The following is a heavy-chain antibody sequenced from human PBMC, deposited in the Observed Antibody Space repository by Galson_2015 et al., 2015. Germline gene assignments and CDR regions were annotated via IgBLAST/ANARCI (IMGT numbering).Heavy chain of an antibody. V-gene: IGHV3-9*01. J-gene: IGHJ3*02. D-gene: IGHD2-15*01. Sequence: SLRLSCAASGFTFDDYAMHWVRQAPGKGLEWVSGISWNSGNIGYADSVKGRFTISRDNAKNSLYLQMNSLRAEDTALYYCAKGYCSGGSCYSGDAFDIWGQGTMVTVSS. CDR1: GFTFDDYA. CDR2: ISWNSGNI. CDR3: AKGYCSGGSCYSGDAFDI.